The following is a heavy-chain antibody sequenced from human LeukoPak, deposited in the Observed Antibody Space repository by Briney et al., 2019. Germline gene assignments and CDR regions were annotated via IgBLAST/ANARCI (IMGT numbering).Heavy chain of an antibody. CDR1: GFTFSSYE. V-gene: IGHV3-48*03. CDR3: ARRYYDSSGCF. CDR2: ISSSAGTI. Sequence: GGSLRLSCAASGFTFSSYEMNWVRQAPGKGLEWVSYISSSAGTIYYADSVKGRFTISRDNAKNSLYLQMNSLRVEDTAVYYCARRYYDSSGCFWGRGTMVTVSS. J-gene: IGHJ3*01. D-gene: IGHD3-22*01.